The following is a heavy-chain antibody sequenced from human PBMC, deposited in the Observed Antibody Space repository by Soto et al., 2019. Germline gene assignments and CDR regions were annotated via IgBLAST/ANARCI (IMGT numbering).Heavy chain of an antibody. J-gene: IGHJ5*02. Sequence: GASVKVSCKASGYTFTAYYIHWLRQAPGQGLEWMGWINPNSGDTKYAQKFQGWVSMTRDTSISTAYMELYKLTSDDTAVYYCARDGGYCNADSCYYIWFDPWGQGTMVTVSS. V-gene: IGHV1-2*04. CDR3: ARDGGYCNADSCYYIWFDP. D-gene: IGHD3-9*01. CDR2: INPNSGDT. CDR1: GYTFTAYY.